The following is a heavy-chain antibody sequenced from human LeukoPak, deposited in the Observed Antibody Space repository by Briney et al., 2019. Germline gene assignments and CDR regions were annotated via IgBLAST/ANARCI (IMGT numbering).Heavy chain of an antibody. CDR1: GFTFSNYW. D-gene: IGHD5-24*01. Sequence: QPGGSLRLSCAASGFTFSNYWMTWVRQAPGKGLEWVANIKKDGKEKYYVDSVKGRFTISRDNAKNSLYLQMNSLRAEDTAVYYCARDQRNGYNYGAFDIWGQGTMVTVSS. CDR3: ARDQRNGYNYGAFDI. J-gene: IGHJ3*02. V-gene: IGHV3-7*01. CDR2: IKKDGKEK.